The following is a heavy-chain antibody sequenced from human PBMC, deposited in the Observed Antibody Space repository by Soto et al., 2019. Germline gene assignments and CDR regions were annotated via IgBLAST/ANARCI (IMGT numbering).Heavy chain of an antibody. J-gene: IGHJ4*02. Sequence: SETLSLTCTFSGGSISSYYWSWIRQPPGKGLEWIGYIYYSGSTNYNPSLKSRVTISVDTSKNQFSLKLSSVTAADTAVYYCARHEDYGPFDYWGQGTLVTVSS. CDR3: ARHEDYGPFDY. D-gene: IGHD4-17*01. CDR2: IYYSGST. V-gene: IGHV4-59*08. CDR1: GGSISSYY.